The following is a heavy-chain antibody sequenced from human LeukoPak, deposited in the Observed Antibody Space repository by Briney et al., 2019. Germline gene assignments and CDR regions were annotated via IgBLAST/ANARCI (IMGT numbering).Heavy chain of an antibody. D-gene: IGHD4-17*01. CDR1: GFTFSSYG. CDR2: IWYDGSNK. CDR3: ARESKYGDYTNWFDP. V-gene: IGHV3-33*01. Sequence: PGGSLRLSCAASGFTFSSYGMHWVRQAPGKGLEWVAVIWYDGSNKYYADSVKGRFTISRDNSKNTLYLQMNSLRAEDTAVYYCARESKYGDYTNWFDPWGQGTLVTVSS. J-gene: IGHJ5*02.